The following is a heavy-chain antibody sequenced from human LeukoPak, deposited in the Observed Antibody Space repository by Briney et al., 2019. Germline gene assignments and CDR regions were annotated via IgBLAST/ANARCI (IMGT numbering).Heavy chain of an antibody. CDR1: GFTFSSYR. V-gene: IGHV3-48*04. D-gene: IGHD2-15*01. CDR2: ISSSSSTI. J-gene: IGHJ3*02. CDR3: ARLYSGFAFDI. Sequence: GGSLRLSCAASGFTFSSYRMNWVRQAPGKGLEWVSYISSSSSTIYYADSVKGRFTISRDNAKNSLYLQMNSLRAEDTAVYYCARLYSGFAFDIWGQGTMVTVSS.